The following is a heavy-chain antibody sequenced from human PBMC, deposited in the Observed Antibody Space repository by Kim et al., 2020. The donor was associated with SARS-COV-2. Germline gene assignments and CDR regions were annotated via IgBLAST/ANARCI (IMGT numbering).Heavy chain of an antibody. Sequence: SRVTISVDTSKNQFSLKLSSVTAADTAVYYCARDIRRSIAVAGPISAFDIWGQGTMVTVSS. D-gene: IGHD6-19*01. CDR3: ARDIRRSIAVAGPISAFDI. J-gene: IGHJ3*02. V-gene: IGHV4-59*01.